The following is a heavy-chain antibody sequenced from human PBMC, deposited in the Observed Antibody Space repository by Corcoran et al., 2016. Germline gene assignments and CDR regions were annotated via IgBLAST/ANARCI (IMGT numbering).Heavy chain of an antibody. CDR1: GGSISSYY. CDR3: ARGLAYCGGDCYYYYYYGMDV. Sequence: QVQLQESGPGLVKPSETLSLTCTVSGGSISSYYWSWIRQPAGKGLEWIGRIYTSGSTNYNPSLKSRVTMSVDTSKNQFSLKLSSVTAADTAVYYWARGLAYCGGDCYYYYYYGMDVWGQGTTVTVSS. V-gene: IGHV4-4*07. CDR2: IYTSGST. J-gene: IGHJ6*02. D-gene: IGHD2-21*02.